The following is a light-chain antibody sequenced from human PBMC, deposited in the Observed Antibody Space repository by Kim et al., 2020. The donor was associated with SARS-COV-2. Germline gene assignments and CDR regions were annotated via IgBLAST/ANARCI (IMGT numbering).Light chain of an antibody. CDR1: GGTSTYV. J-gene: IGLJ3*02. V-gene: IGLV4-69*01. CDR2: LNSARSH. Sequence: APVNITCTLSGGTSTYVIAWHQHQPGKGPRYLMNLNSARSHTKGDGLPARFSGSGSGAERYLTISGLQSEDEADYYCQTWDTGIRVFGGGTQLTVL. CDR3: QTWDTGIRV.